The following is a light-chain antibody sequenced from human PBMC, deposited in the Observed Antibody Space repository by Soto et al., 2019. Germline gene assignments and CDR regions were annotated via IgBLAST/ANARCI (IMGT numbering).Light chain of an antibody. J-gene: IGKJ4*01. V-gene: IGKV1-9*01. CDR3: PQLRMYPSP. CDR2: AAS. CDR1: QDIAIY. Sequence: TQLTQSPSSLSASVGDRVTITCRASQDIAIYLAWYQQKPGEAPKLLIYAASTLYGGVPSRFSGSGSETDFALSITSLQADDFASYYCPQLRMYPSPFGGGTKVEIK.